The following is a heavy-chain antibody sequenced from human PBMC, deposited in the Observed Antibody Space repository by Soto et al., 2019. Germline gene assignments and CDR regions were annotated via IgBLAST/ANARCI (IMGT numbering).Heavy chain of an antibody. CDR1: GYTFTGYY. Sequence: ASVKVSCKASGYTFTGYYMHWVRQAPGQGLEWMGWINPNSGGTNYAQKFQGWVTMTRDTSISTAYMELSRLRSDDTAVYYCARGFGIAVAGMSYYYYMDVWGKGTTVTVSS. V-gene: IGHV1-2*04. D-gene: IGHD6-19*01. CDR3: ARGFGIAVAGMSYYYYMDV. CDR2: INPNSGGT. J-gene: IGHJ6*03.